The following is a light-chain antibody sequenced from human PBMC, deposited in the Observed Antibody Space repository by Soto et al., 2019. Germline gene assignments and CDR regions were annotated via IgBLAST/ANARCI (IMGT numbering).Light chain of an antibody. Sequence: EIVMTQSPATLSVSPGERATLSCRASQSVSSNLAWYQQKPGQAPRLLIYGASTRATGIPARFSVSGSGTEFTLTISSLQSEDFAVYYCQQYNNWPPGFGQGTKVEIK. CDR2: GAS. V-gene: IGKV3-15*01. J-gene: IGKJ1*01. CDR3: QQYNNWPPG. CDR1: QSVSSN.